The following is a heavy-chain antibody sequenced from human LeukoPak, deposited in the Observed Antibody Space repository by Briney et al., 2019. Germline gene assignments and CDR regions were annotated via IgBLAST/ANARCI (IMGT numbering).Heavy chain of an antibody. CDR1: GGTFSSYA. D-gene: IGHD3-22*01. V-gene: IGHV1-69*05. CDR3: ASYNYYDSSGYPSLGYYYYYMDV. CDR2: IIPIFGTA. Sequence: SVKVSCKASGGTFSSYAISWVRQAPGQGLEWMGGIIPIFGTANYAQKFQGRVTITTDESTGTAYMELSSLRSEDTAVYYCASYNYYDSSGYPSLGYYYYYMDVWGKGTTVTVSS. J-gene: IGHJ6*03.